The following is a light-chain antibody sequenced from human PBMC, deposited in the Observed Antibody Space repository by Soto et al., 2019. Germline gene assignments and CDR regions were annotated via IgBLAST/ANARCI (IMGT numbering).Light chain of an antibody. Sequence: ERVMTQSPATLSVSPGERATRCCRASQSIKRSSLAWYQQKPGQAPRLLIYGASSRATGIPDRFSGSGSGTEFTLTISSLQSEDFAVYYCQQYNNWPPVTFGQGTKVDIK. CDR2: GAS. CDR1: QSIKRSS. V-gene: IGKV3D-15*01. J-gene: IGKJ1*01. CDR3: QQYNNWPPVT.